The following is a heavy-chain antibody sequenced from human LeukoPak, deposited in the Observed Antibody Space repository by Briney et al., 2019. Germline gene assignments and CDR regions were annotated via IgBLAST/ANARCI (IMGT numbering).Heavy chain of an antibody. CDR2: ISWNSGSI. J-gene: IGHJ4*02. D-gene: IGHD6-13*01. CDR1: GFTFDDYA. CDR3: ANALITAAVTGRYLDT. Sequence: GGSLRLSCAASGFTFDDYAMHWVRQAPGKGLEWVSGISWNSGSIGYADSVKGRFTISRDNAKNSLYLQMNSLRAEDTALYYRANALITAAVTGRYLDTWGQESLVTVSS. V-gene: IGHV3-9*01.